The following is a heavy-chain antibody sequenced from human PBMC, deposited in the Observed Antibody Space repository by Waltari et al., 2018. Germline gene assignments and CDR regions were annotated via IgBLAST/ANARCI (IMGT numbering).Heavy chain of an antibody. Sequence: EVQLLESGGGLVQPGGSLRLSCAASGFTFSSYAMSWVRQAPGKGLEWVSAISGSGGSTYYADSVKGRFTISRDNAKNTLYLQMNSLRAEDTAVYYCAKGPRYSSSGMYWGQGTLVTVSS. D-gene: IGHD6-13*01. CDR3: AKGPRYSSSGMY. V-gene: IGHV3-23*01. CDR1: GFTFSSYA. CDR2: ISGSGGST. J-gene: IGHJ4*02.